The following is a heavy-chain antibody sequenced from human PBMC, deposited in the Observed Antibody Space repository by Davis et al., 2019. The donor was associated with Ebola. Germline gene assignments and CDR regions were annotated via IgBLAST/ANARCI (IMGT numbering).Heavy chain of an antibody. V-gene: IGHV5-51*01. Sequence: PGASLRLSCKGSGYSFTSYWIGWVRQMPGKGLEWMGIIYPGDSDTIYSPSFQGHVTISADKSITTAYLQWGSLKASDTAMYYCARHPLYIAAPDRGSFDPWGQGTLVTVSS. CDR3: ARHPLYIAAPDRGSFDP. CDR1: GYSFTSYW. D-gene: IGHD6-13*01. CDR2: IYPGDSDT. J-gene: IGHJ5*02.